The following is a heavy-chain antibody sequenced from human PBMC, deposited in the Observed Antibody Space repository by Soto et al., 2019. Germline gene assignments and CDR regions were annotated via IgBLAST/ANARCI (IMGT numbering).Heavy chain of an antibody. V-gene: IGHV2-5*02. Sequence: QITLKESGPTLVKPTQTLTLTCTFSGFSLTTDRVGVGWIRQPPGEAREWLAVIYWDDSKTYRPSLESRRTITKDTSKTQVALTMTNMDSLDTATYYCAHAYGGRSLYWGQGTLVTVSS. D-gene: IGHD1-26*01. J-gene: IGHJ4*02. CDR3: AHAYGGRSLY. CDR2: IYWDDSK. CDR1: GFSLTTDRVG.